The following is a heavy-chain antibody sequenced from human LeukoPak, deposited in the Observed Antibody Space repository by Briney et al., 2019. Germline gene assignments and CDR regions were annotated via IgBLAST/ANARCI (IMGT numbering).Heavy chain of an antibody. Sequence: GGTLRLSCGASGFTFSSYGMSWVRQAPGKGLEWVSGISGSGGRTYYADSVKGRFTISRDNAKNSLYLQMNSLRAEDTAVYYCESDSGSYRNWGQGTLVTVSS. CDR1: GFTFSSYG. CDR2: ISGSGGRT. CDR3: ESDSGSYRN. J-gene: IGHJ4*02. D-gene: IGHD1-26*01. V-gene: IGHV3-23*01.